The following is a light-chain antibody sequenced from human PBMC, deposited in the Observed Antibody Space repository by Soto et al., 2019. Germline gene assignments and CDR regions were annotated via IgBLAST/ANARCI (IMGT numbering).Light chain of an antibody. J-gene: IGKJ2*01. CDR3: QQYNSYSPT. CDR2: DAS. CDR1: QSISSW. Sequence: DIQMTQSPSTLSASIGDRVTITCRASQSISSWLPWYQQKPGKAPKVLIFDASSLESGVPSRFSGSGSGTEFTLTISSLHPDDFETYYCQQYNSYSPTFGQETKLEIK. V-gene: IGKV1-5*01.